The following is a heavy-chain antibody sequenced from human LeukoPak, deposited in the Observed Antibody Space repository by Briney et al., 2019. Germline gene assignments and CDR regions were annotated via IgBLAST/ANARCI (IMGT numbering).Heavy chain of an antibody. CDR2: ISGSGGST. Sequence: PGGSLRLSCAASGFTFSSYAMSWVRQAPGKGLERVSTISGSGGSTYYADSVKGRFTISRDNSKNTLYLHMNSLRAEDTAVYYCAKGREQWLVAGAFDIWGQGTMVTVSS. V-gene: IGHV3-23*01. J-gene: IGHJ3*02. CDR1: GFTFSSYA. CDR3: AKGREQWLVAGAFDI. D-gene: IGHD6-19*01.